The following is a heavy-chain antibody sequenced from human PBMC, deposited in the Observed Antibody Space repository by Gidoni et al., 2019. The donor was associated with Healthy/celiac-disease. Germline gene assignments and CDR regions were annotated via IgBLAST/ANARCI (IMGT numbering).Heavy chain of an antibody. CDR1: GSTFTSSA. Sequence: QLQLVQYGTEVKKPGTSVKVYCKASGSTFTSSAMQWVRQARGQRLEWIGWIVVGSGNTNYAPKFQERVTITRDMSTSTAYMELSSLRSEDTAVYYCAAAGDSSGWYGVVSDYWGQGTLVTVSS. J-gene: IGHJ4*02. V-gene: IGHV1-58*02. D-gene: IGHD6-19*01. CDR3: AAAGDSSGWYGVVSDY. CDR2: IVVGSGNT.